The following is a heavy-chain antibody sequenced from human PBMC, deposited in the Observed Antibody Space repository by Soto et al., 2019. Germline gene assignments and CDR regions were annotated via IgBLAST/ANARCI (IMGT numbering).Heavy chain of an antibody. J-gene: IGHJ4*02. V-gene: IGHV3-23*01. CDR3: AKDLFMITFGRVLAYFDF. Sequence: SGGSVRLSCAASGFTFSHYAMIWVRQAPGKGLEWVSGISGGGDSAYYADSVKGRFTISRDNSKNTLYLQMNSLTAEDTAVYYCAKDLFMITFGRVLAYFDFWGQGTLVTVSS. CDR2: ISGGGDSA. CDR1: GFTFSHYA. D-gene: IGHD3-16*01.